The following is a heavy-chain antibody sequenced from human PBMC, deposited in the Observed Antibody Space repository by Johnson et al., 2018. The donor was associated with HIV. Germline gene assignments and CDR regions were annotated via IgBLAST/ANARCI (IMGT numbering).Heavy chain of an antibody. CDR2: ISYDGSKV. V-gene: IGHV3-30*18. Sequence: VQLVESGGGVVQPGRSLRLSRAASGFTFSSYGMHWVRQAPGKGMDWVAFISYDGSKVYYADSVKGRFTISRDNSKNTLYLQMNSLRPADMGLYYCAKAPSMGADGLDIWGQGTMVTVSS. D-gene: IGHD3-16*01. CDR3: AKAPSMGADGLDI. CDR1: GFTFSSYG. J-gene: IGHJ3*02.